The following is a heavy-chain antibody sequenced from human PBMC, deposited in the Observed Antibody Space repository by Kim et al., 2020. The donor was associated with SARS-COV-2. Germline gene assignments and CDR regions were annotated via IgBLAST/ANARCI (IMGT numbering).Heavy chain of an antibody. CDR2: IYYSGST. CDR1: GGSISSGGYY. V-gene: IGHV4-31*03. J-gene: IGHJ5*02. D-gene: IGHD3-22*01. CDR3: AREADYDSSARIDP. Sequence: SETLSLTCTVSGGSISSGGYYWSWIRQHPGKGLEWIGYIYYSGSTYYNPSLKSRVTISVDTSKNQFSLKLSSVTAADTAVYYCAREADYDSSARIDPWGQGTLVTVSS.